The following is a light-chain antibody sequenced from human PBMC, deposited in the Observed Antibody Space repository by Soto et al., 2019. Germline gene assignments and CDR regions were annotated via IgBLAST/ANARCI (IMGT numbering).Light chain of an antibody. CDR3: SSYTSSSTRV. Sequence: QSALTQPASVSGSPGQSISISCTGTSSDVGGYNYVSWYQQHPGKAPKLLIYEVSNRPSGVSYRFSGSKSGNTASLTLSGLQAEDEAVYYCSSYTSSSTRVFGTGTKVTVL. CDR2: EVS. CDR1: SSDVGGYNY. J-gene: IGLJ1*01. V-gene: IGLV2-14*01.